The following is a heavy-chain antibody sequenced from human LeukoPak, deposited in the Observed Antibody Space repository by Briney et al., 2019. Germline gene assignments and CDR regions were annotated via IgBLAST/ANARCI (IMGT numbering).Heavy chain of an antibody. V-gene: IGHV1-18*01. CDR1: GGTFSSYA. CDR3: ARVDYYYDSSGYNVYYFDY. J-gene: IGHJ4*02. Sequence: GASVKVSCKASGGTFSSYAISWVRQAPGQGLEWMGWISAYNGNTNYAQKLQGRVTMTTDTSTSTAYMELRSLRSDDTAVYYCARVDYYYDSSGYNVYYFDYWGQGTLVTVSS. D-gene: IGHD3-22*01. CDR2: ISAYNGNT.